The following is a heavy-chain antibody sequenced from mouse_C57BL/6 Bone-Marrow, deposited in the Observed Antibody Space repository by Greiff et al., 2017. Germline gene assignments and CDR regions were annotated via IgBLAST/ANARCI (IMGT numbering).Heavy chain of an antibody. V-gene: IGHV1-69*01. CDR3: ASGDDGYSYWYFDV. D-gene: IGHD2-3*01. J-gene: IGHJ1*03. Sequence: QVQLKQPGAELVMPGASVKLSCKASGYTFTSYWMHWVKQRPGQGLEWIGEIDPSDSYTNYTQKFQGKSTLTVDKSSSTAYLQLSSLTSEDSAVYYCASGDDGYSYWYFDVWGTGTTVTVSS. CDR1: GYTFTSYW. CDR2: IDPSDSYT.